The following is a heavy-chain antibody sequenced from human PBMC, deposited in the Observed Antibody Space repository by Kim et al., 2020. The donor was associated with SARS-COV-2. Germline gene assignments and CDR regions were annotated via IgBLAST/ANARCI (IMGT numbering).Heavy chain of an antibody. CDR1: GGSFSGYY. D-gene: IGHD6-13*01. CDR3: ASNIAAARLYYFDY. J-gene: IGHJ4*02. CDR2: INHSGST. Sequence: SETLSLTCAVYGGSFSGYYWSWIRQPPGKGLEWIGEINHSGSTNYNPSLKSRATISVDTSKNQFSLKLSSVTAADTAVYYCASNIAAARLYYFDYWGQGTLVTVSS. V-gene: IGHV4-34*01.